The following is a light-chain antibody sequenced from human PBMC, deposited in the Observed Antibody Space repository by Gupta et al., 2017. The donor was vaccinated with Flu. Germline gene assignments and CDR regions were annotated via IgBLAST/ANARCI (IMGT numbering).Light chain of an antibody. CDR1: QSIRSSF. V-gene: IGKV3-20*01. CDR2: GAS. J-gene: IGKJ1*01. CDR3: QQAGSSPWT. Sequence: GTLCLSPGERATLSCRASQSIRSSFLAWYQQKPGQAPSLLIYGASRRATGIPDRFSGSGSGTDFTLTISRLEPEDFAVYYCQQAGSSPWTFGQGTKVEVK.